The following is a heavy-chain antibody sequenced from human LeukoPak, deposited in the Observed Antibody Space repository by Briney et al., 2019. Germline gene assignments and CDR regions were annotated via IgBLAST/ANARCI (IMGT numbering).Heavy chain of an antibody. J-gene: IGHJ3*02. V-gene: IGHV3-15*01. CDR3: TTARYSGYDYAFDI. CDR2: IKSKTDGGTT. CDR1: GFTFSNAW. Sequence: SGGSLRLSCAASGFTFSNAWMSWVRQAPGKELEWVGRIKSKTDGGTTDYAAPVKGRFTISRDDSKNTLYLQMNSLKTEDTAVYYCTTARYSGYDYAFDIWGQGTMVTVSS. D-gene: IGHD5-12*01.